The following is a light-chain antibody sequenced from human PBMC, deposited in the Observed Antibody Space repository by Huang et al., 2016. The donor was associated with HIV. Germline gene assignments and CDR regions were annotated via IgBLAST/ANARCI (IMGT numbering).Light chain of an antibody. Sequence: DIVMTQSPLSLPVTPGEPASISCRSNQSLLHESGHNYFDWYLQKPGQSPQLLIYLASTRASGVPDRFTGSGSGTDFTLRINKVEAQDVGVYFCMQALQTPYTFGRGTKLEI. CDR2: LAS. J-gene: IGKJ2*01. CDR1: QSLLHESGHNY. CDR3: MQALQTPYT. V-gene: IGKV2-28*01.